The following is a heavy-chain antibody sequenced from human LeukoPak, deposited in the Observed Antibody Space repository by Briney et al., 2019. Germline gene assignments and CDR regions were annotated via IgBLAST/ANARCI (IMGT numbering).Heavy chain of an antibody. J-gene: IGHJ4*02. D-gene: IGHD3-16*01. CDR2: IYYSGST. CDR1: GGSISSSSYY. CDR3: ARDRRRLGEFGY. Sequence: SETLSLTCTVSGGSISSSSYYWGWIRQPPGKGLEWIGSIYYSGSTYYNPSLKSRVTISVDTSKNQFSLKLSSVTAADTAVYYCARDRRRLGEFGYWGQGTLVTVSS. V-gene: IGHV4-39*07.